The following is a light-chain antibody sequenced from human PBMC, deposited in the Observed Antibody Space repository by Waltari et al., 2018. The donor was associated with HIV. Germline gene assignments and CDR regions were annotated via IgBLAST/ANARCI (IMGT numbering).Light chain of an antibody. CDR3: QQYYSTPWT. CDR1: QSVLYSSNNKNY. V-gene: IGKV4-1*01. CDR2: WAS. Sequence: DIVMTQSPDSLAVSLGERATINCKSSQSVLYSSNNKNYLAWYQQKPGQPPRLLIYWASTREAGVPDRFSGSGSGTGFTLAISSLQAEDVARYYCQQYYSTPWTFGQGTKVEIK. J-gene: IGKJ1*01.